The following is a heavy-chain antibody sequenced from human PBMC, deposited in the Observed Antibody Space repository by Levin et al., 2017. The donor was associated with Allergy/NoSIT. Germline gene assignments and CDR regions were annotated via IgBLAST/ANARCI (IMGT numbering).Heavy chain of an antibody. D-gene: IGHD2-8*02. CDR1: GYTLTELS. Sequence: GESLKISCKVSGYTLTELSMHWVRQAPGKGLEWMGGFDPEDGETIYAQKFQGRVTMTEDTSTDTAYMELSSLRSEDTAVYYCATDAFYCTGGVCSSGYFDYWGQGTLVTVSS. CDR2: FDPEDGET. V-gene: IGHV1-24*01. CDR3: ATDAFYCTGGVCSSGYFDY. J-gene: IGHJ4*02.